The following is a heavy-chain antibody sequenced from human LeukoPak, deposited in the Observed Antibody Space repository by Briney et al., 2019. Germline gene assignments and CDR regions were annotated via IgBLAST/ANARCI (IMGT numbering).Heavy chain of an antibody. D-gene: IGHD3-10*01. J-gene: IGHJ4*02. CDR2: IWYDGNNK. Sequence: GRSLRLSCAASGFTFSRYGMHWVRQAPGKGLEWVAVIWYDGNNKYYADSVKGRFTISRDNSKNTLYLQMNGLRAEDTAVYYCARSYYYGSGSYYPFDYWGQGTLVTVSS. CDR3: ARSYYYGSGSYYPFDY. CDR1: GFTFSRYG. V-gene: IGHV3-33*08.